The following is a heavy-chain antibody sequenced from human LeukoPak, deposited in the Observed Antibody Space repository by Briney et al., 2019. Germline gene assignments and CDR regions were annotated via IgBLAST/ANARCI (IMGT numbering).Heavy chain of an antibody. CDR3: AKWGDYDILTGYYVPDY. V-gene: IGHV3-23*01. J-gene: IGHJ4*02. CDR1: GFTFTNYA. D-gene: IGHD3-9*01. Sequence: PGTSLRLSCVASGFTFTNYAMSWVRQAPGKGLEWVSATGSDGSSYYADSVKGRFTISRDNSKNTLYLQVNSLRAEDTAVYYCAKWGDYDILTGYYVPDYWGQGTLVIVSS. CDR2: TGSDGSS.